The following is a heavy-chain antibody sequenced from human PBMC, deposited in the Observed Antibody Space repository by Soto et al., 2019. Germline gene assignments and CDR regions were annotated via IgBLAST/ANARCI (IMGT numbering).Heavy chain of an antibody. D-gene: IGHD3-22*01. CDR2: MNPNSGNT. CDR3: ARGNYYDSSGYYLPRSFDYGMDV. Sequence: ASVKVSCKASGYTFTSYDINWVRQATGQGLEWMGWMNPNSGNTGYAQKFQGRVTMTRNTSISTAYMELSSLRSEDTAVYYCARGNYYDSSGYYLPRSFDYGMDVWGQGTTVTVSS. CDR1: GYTFTSYD. V-gene: IGHV1-8*01. J-gene: IGHJ6*02.